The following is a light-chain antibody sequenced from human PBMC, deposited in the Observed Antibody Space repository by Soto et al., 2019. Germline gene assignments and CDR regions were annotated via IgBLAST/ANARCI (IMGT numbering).Light chain of an antibody. V-gene: IGKV1-5*01. CDR1: QTISRW. Sequence: DIKMNQSPSTLSASVGDEVAITCRASQTISRWLAWYQQKPGRAPKLLIYDASTLESGVPSRFSGSGSETEFTLTISRLQPDDFATYFCHSRAFGQGTRLEI. CDR2: DAS. CDR3: HSRA. J-gene: IGKJ5*01.